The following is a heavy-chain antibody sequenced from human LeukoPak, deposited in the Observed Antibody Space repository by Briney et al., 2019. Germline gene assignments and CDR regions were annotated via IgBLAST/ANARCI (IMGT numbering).Heavy chain of an antibody. V-gene: IGHV4-59*01. CDR3: ARRSAYGSGRGFDP. J-gene: IGHJ5*02. CDR2: IYYSGST. Sequence: PSETLSLTCTVSAGSISSYYWSWIRQPPGKGLEWIGYIYYSGSTNYNPSLKSRVSISVDTSKNQFSLKLSSVTAADTAVYYCARRSAYGSGRGFDPWGQGTLVTVSS. CDR1: AGSISSYY. D-gene: IGHD3-10*01.